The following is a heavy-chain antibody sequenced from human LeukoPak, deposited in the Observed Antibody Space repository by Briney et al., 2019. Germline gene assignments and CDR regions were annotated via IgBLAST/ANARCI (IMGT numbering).Heavy chain of an antibody. CDR3: ARGYIDSSGYSPRSSFDN. Sequence: GGSLRLSCAASGFPFSTYWMSWVRQAPGKGLEWVANINQDGTEKYYVDSVKGRFTISRDNAKNSLFLQMNSLRAEDTAVYYCARGYIDSSGYSPRSSFDNWGQGTLVTVSS. D-gene: IGHD3-22*01. CDR1: GFPFSTYW. J-gene: IGHJ4*02. V-gene: IGHV3-7*01. CDR2: INQDGTEK.